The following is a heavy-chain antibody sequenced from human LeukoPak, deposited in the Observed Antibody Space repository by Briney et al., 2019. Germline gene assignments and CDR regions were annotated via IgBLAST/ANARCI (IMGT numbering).Heavy chain of an antibody. J-gene: IGHJ5*02. CDR1: GFTFNIYS. CDR3: ARDLMTGTLGVDWSDP. Sequence: PGGSLRLSCVASGFTFNIYSMYWVRQAPGKGLEWVASFTRSGIHIYYADSVKGRFTISRDNANNSLYLQMNSLRGEDTAVYYCARDLMTGTLGVDWSDPWGQGTLVTVSS. V-gene: IGHV3-21*01. CDR2: FTRSGIHI. D-gene: IGHD1-20*01.